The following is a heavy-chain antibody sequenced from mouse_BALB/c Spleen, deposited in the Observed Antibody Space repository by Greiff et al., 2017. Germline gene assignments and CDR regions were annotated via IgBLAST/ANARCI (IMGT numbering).Heavy chain of an antibody. D-gene: IGHD3-2*01. J-gene: IGHJ4*01. V-gene: IGHV1S22*01. CDR2: IYPGSGST. Sequence: LQQPGSELVRPGASVKLSCKASGYTFTSYWMHWVKQRPGQGLEWIGNIYPGSGSTNYDEKFKSKATLTADKSSSTAYMQLSSLTSENSAVYFCARDSSGYVLDYWGQGTSVTVSS. CDR3: ARDSSGYVLDY. CDR1: GYTFTSYW.